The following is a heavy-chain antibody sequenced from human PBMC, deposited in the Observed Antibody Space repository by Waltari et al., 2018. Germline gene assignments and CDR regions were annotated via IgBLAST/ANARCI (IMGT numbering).Heavy chain of an antibody. J-gene: IGHJ2*01. CDR2: INSGGNT. CDR1: GFTVSSNY. Sequence: EVQLVESGGGLIQPGGSLRLSCAASGFTVSSNYMSWVGQAPGKGLEWVSVINSGGNTHYTDSVKGRFTISRDNSKNTVYLQRNTLRAEDTALYYCARDVTGYYYFDLWGRGTLVTVSS. V-gene: IGHV3-53*01. CDR3: ARDVTGYYYFDL.